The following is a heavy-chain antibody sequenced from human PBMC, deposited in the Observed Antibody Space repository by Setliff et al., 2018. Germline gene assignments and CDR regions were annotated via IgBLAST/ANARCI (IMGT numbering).Heavy chain of an antibody. CDR2: FHTGGAT. Sequence: PSETLSLTCSVSGGSISSGGFYWSWIRQSAGRGLEWIGHFHTGGATDYNLSLKSRVTISLDSSKNQFSLRLSSVTAADAAVYFCARDTSSDWAAWFDPWSQGILVTVSS. CDR3: ARDTSSDWAAWFDP. D-gene: IGHD3-22*01. J-gene: IGHJ5*02. CDR1: GGSISSGGFY. V-gene: IGHV4-61*09.